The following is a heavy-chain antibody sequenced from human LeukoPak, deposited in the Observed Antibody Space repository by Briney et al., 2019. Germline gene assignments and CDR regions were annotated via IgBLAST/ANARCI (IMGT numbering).Heavy chain of an antibody. CDR1: GFTVSSNY. CDR2: IYSGGST. V-gene: IGHV3-66*01. D-gene: IGHD2-2*01. CDR3: ARAGICSSTSCPIQYYFDY. Sequence: GGSLRLSCAASGFTVSSNYMSWVRQAPGKGLEWVSVIYSGGSTYYADSVKGRFTISRDNAKNSLYLQMNSLRAEDTAVYYCARAGICSSTSCPIQYYFDYWGQGTLVPVSS. J-gene: IGHJ4*02.